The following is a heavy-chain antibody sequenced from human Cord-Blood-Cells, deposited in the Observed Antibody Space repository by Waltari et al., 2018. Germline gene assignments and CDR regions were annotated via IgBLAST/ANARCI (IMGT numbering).Heavy chain of an antibody. CDR1: GGSTSSSSYY. Sequence: QLQLQESGPGLVKPSETLSLTRTVSGGSTSSSSYYWGWIRQPPGKGLAWIGSIWYRGSNYNNPAVKGRVTIAVGSSNIRFSLKLSSVTAADTAVYYCASFFGELFWYFDLWGRGTLVTVSS. CDR2: IWYRGSN. CDR3: ASFFGELFWYFDL. V-gene: IGHV4-39*07. J-gene: IGHJ2*01. D-gene: IGHD3-10*01.